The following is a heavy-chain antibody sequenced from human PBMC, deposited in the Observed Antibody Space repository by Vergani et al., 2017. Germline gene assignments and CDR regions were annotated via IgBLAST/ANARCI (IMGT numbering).Heavy chain of an antibody. V-gene: IGHV2-26*01. J-gene: IGHJ5*02. CDR2: IFSNDEK. CDR3: AQISGGRVNDWFDP. CDR1: GFSLSNARMG. D-gene: IGHD1-26*01. Sequence: QVTLKESGPVLVKPTETLTLTCTVSGFSLSNARMGVSWIRQPPGKALEWLAHIFSNDEKSYSTSLKSRLTISKDTSKSQVVLTMTNMEPVDTATYYCAQISGGRVNDWFDPWGQGTLVTVSS.